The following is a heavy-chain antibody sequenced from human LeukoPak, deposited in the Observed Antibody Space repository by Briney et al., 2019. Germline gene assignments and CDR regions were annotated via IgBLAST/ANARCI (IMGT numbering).Heavy chain of an antibody. Sequence: SETLSLTCTVAGGSISSYYWSWIRQPPGKGLEWLGYIYYSGSTNYNPSLKSRVTISVDTSKNQFSLKLSSVTAADTAVYYCARAQQWLVPQPDAFDIWGQGTMVTVSS. CDR3: ARAQQWLVPQPDAFDI. CDR1: GGSISSYY. V-gene: IGHV4-59*01. D-gene: IGHD6-19*01. J-gene: IGHJ3*02. CDR2: IYYSGST.